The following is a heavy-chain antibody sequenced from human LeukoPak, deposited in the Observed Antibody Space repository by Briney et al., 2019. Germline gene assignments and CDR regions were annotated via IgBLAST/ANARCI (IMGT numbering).Heavy chain of an antibody. J-gene: IGHJ4*02. CDR3: ARVLDSGNYYFDY. Sequence: GGSLRLSCAASGFTVSSNYMSWVRQAPGKGLEWVSSITSSSYKYYADSVKGRFTISRDNAKNSLYLQMNSLRAEDTAVYYCARVLDSGNYYFDYWGQGTLVTVSS. CDR2: ITSSSYK. V-gene: IGHV3-69-1*01. D-gene: IGHD1-26*01. CDR1: GFTVSSNY.